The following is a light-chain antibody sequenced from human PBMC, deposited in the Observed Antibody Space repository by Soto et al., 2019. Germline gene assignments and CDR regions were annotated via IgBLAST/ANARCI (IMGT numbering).Light chain of an antibody. Sequence: DIQMTQSPASLSASVGDRVTITCQASQDISNYLNWYQQKPGKAPKLLIYDASTLETGVASRFSGSGSGTDFTFTISSLQDEDIATYYCQQYDNLPPFGQGTKLEIK. CDR1: QDISNY. CDR3: QQYDNLPP. J-gene: IGKJ2*01. V-gene: IGKV1-33*01. CDR2: DAS.